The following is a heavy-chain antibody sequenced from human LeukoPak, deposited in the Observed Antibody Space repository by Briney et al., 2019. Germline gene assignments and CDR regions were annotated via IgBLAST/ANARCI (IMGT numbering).Heavy chain of an antibody. D-gene: IGHD5-18*01. J-gene: IGHJ4*02. CDR3: ARVRYSYGYRYFDY. Sequence: GGSLRPSCAASGFTFSSYWMSWVRQAPGKGLEWVANIKQDGSEKYYVDSVKGRFTISRDNAKNSLYLQMNSLRAEDTAVYYCARVRYSYGYRYFDYWGQGTLVTVSS. CDR2: IKQDGSEK. CDR1: GFTFSSYW. V-gene: IGHV3-7*01.